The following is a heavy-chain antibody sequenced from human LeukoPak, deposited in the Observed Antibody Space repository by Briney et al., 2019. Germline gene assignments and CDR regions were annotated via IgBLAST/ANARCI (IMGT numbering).Heavy chain of an antibody. Sequence: GGSLRLSCAVSGFTFSDHYMAWVRQAPGKGLEWVGRSRNKGNGYTTEYAASVEGRFTISRDDSKNLLYLQMNSLKTEDTAVCYCTRVAAVGGAVPRVPNYYGMDVWGQGTTVTVSS. CDR1: GFTFSDHY. J-gene: IGHJ6*02. CDR3: TRVAAVGGAVPRVPNYYGMDV. D-gene: IGHD6-13*01. V-gene: IGHV3-72*01. CDR2: SRNKGNGYTT.